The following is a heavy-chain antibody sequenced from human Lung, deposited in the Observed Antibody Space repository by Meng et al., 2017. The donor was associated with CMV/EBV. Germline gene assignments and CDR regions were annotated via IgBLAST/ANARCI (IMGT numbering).Heavy chain of an antibody. CDR3: ARTRIEVEPDGRKIKYYKCGMDV. CDR1: GYTFTTYD. V-gene: IGHV1-8*01. J-gene: IGHJ6*02. Sequence: ASVKVSLXASGYTFTTYDINWVRQATGQGLEWMGWMNPNSGNTGYAQKFQGRVTLTRVTSISTAYIELSSLTSNDTAVYYCARTRIEVEPDGRKIKYYKCGMDVWGQGTXVTVSS. CDR2: MNPNSGNT. D-gene: IGHD2-2*01.